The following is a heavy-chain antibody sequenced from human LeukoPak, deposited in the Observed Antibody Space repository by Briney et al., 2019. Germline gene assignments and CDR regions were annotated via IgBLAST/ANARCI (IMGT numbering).Heavy chain of an antibody. CDR2: MNPNSGNT. CDR3: ARAPMVRGVIITRFDP. V-gene: IGHV1-8*01. Sequence: ASVKVSCKSSGYTFTSYDINRVRQATGQGLEWMGWMNPNSGNTGYAQKFQGRVTMTRNTSISTAYMELSSLRSEDTAVYYCARAPMVRGVIITRFDPWGQGTLVTVSS. J-gene: IGHJ5*02. CDR1: GYTFTSYD. D-gene: IGHD3-10*01.